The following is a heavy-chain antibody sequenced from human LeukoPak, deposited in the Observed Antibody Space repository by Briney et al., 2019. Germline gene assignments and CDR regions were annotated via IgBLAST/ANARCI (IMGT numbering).Heavy chain of an antibody. V-gene: IGHV3-7*01. J-gene: IGHJ4*02. CDR1: GFTFSTYW. CDR2: MKQDGSER. Sequence: GSLRLSCAASGFTFSTYWMSWVRQAPGKRLEWVANMKQDGSERYYVDSVKGRFTISRDNAKNSLYLQMNSLRTEDTAVYYCAKGYDILTGYNDYWGQGTLVTVSS. D-gene: IGHD3-9*01. CDR3: AKGYDILTGYNDY.